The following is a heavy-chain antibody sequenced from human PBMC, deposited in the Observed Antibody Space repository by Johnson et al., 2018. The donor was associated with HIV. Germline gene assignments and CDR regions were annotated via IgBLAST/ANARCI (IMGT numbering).Heavy chain of an antibody. J-gene: IGHJ3*02. D-gene: IGHD1-26*01. CDR1: GFTFSSYG. CDR3: AKDREPASYDAFDI. Sequence: VRLVESGGGVVQPGGSLRLSCAASGFTFSSYGMHWVRQAPGKGLEWVTFISGSGGGTYYADSVRGRFTISRDNSKNTLYLQMNSLRGDDTAVYYCAKDREPASYDAFDIWGQVTMVTVSS. V-gene: IGHV3-23*04. CDR2: ISGSGGGT.